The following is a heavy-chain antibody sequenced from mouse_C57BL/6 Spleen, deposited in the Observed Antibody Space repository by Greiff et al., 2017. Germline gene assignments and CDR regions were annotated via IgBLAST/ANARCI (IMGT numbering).Heavy chain of an antibody. CDR3: ARLYDGYWCFDV. CDR1: GYTFTDYN. Sequence: VQLQQSGPELVKPGASVKIPCKASGYTFTDYNMDWVKQSHGKSLEWIGDINPNNGGTIYNQKFKGKATLTVDKSSSTAYMELRSLTSEDTAVYYCARLYDGYWCFDVWGTGTTVTVSS. D-gene: IGHD2-3*01. J-gene: IGHJ1*03. V-gene: IGHV1-18*01. CDR2: INPNNGGT.